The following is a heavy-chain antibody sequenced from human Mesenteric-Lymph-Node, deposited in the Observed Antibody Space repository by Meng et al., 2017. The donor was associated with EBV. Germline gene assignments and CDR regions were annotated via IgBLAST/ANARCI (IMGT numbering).Heavy chain of an antibody. CDR2: IFSSGST. V-gene: IGHV4-61*03. Sequence: QGHLQEPAPGLGKPSETQSPTCPVSGGSVNSGSYYWSWIRQPPGKGLQWIGYIFSSGSTNYNPSFKSRVTISVDMSKNHFSLRLTSVTPADTAVYYCARGYGSGSYRYFDYWGQGTLVTVSS. J-gene: IGHJ4*02. D-gene: IGHD3-10*01. CDR1: GGSVNSGSYY. CDR3: ARGYGSGSYRYFDY.